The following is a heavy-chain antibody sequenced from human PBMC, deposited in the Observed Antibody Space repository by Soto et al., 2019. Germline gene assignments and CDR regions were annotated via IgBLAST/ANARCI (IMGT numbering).Heavy chain of an antibody. V-gene: IGHV3-21*01. CDR3: GTNIVATIVSDAFDI. J-gene: IGHJ3*02. Sequence: VQLVESGGGLVKPGGSLRLSCAASGFTFSSYSMNWVRQAPGKGLEWVSSISSSSSYIYYADSVKGRFTISRDNAKNSLYLQMNSLRAEDTAVYYCGTNIVATIVSDAFDIWGQGTMVTVSS. CDR1: GFTFSSYS. CDR2: ISSSSSYI. D-gene: IGHD5-12*01.